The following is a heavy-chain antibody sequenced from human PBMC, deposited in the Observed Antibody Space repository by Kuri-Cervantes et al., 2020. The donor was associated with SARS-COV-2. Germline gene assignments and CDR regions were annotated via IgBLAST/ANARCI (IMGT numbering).Heavy chain of an antibody. D-gene: IGHD3-3*01. J-gene: IGHJ6*03. CDR3: ATRVLEPYYYYMDD. CDR1: GYTLTELS. V-gene: IGHV1-24*01. Sequence: ASVKVSCKVSGYTLTELSMHWVRQAPGKGLEWMGGFDPEDGETIYAQKLQGRVNMTEDTSTDTAYMELSSLRSEDTAVYYYATRVLEPYYYYMDDWGKGTTVTVSS. CDR2: FDPEDGET.